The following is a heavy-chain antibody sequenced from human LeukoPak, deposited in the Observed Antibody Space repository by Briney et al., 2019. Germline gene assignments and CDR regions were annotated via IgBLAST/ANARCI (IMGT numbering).Heavy chain of an antibody. CDR3: ARDSYGSPSHFDY. CDR1: GFTFSSTS. CDR2: TVGGGDGT. Sequence: GGSLRLSCAASGFTFSSTSMSWVRQAPGKGLEWVAVTVGGGDGTYYADSVKGRFTISRDNSNNTLYLQMNSLRAEDTAVYYCARDSYGSPSHFDYWGQGTLVTVSS. D-gene: IGHD1-26*01. J-gene: IGHJ4*02. V-gene: IGHV3-23*01.